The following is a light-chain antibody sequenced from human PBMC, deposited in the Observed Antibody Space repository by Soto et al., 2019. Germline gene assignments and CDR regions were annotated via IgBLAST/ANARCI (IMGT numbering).Light chain of an antibody. Sequence: QSALTQPASVSESPGQSITISCTGSSSDIGRTYYVSWYQHHPGKAPKLIIFDVANRASGVSSRFSGSKSGNTDSLVISGLQPEDEADYYCSAYSSANSLFVFGSGTKVTVL. CDR2: DVA. V-gene: IGLV2-14*03. J-gene: IGLJ1*01. CDR1: SSDIGRTYY. CDR3: SAYSSANSLFV.